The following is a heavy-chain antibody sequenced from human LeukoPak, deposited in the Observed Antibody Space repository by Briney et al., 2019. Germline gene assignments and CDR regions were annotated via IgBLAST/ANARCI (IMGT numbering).Heavy chain of an antibody. J-gene: IGHJ3*02. V-gene: IGHV4-59*01. CDR2: IYYSGTT. CDR1: GGSISSYY. CDR3: ARDLGI. Sequence: PWETLSLTCSVSGGSISSYYWTWIRQPPGRGLQWIGHIYYSGTTNYSPSLKSRVTISLDTSKSQFSLKLSSVTAADTAIYYCARDLGIWGQGTMVTVSS.